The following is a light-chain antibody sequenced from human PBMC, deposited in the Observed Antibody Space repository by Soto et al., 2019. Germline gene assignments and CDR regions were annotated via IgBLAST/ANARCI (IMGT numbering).Light chain of an antibody. V-gene: IGLV2-14*01. CDR3: ASYTDTNTLDV. J-gene: IGLJ1*01. Sequence: QLVLTQPASVSGSPGQSITISCTGSSSDVGGYNFVSWYQQHPGKAPKLMIYEVSNRPSGVSNRFSGSKSGNTASLTISGLQAEDEADYYCASYTDTNTLDVFGTGTKLTVL. CDR2: EVS. CDR1: SSDVGGYNF.